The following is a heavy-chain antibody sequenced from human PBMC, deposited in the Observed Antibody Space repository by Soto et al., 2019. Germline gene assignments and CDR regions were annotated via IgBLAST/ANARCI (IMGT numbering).Heavy chain of an antibody. CDR2: MNVKTGET. V-gene: IGHV1-8*02. D-gene: IGHD6-6*01. J-gene: IGHJ4*02. CDR1: GYTFTSYA. CDR3: ARDFSSSSYFDF. Sequence: GASVNVSCKASGYTFTSYAMHWVRQATGQGLEWMGWMNVKTGETGYAQKFQGRLTITRNTAISTAYMDLSNLRSDDTAVYYCARDFSSSSYFDFWGKGTQVTVYS.